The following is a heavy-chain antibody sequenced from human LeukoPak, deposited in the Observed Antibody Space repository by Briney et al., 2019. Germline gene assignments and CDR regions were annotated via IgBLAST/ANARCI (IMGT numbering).Heavy chain of an antibody. V-gene: IGHV3-23*01. J-gene: IGHJ4*02. CDR3: ARDLSGSYMSDY. Sequence: PGGSLRLSCAASGITLNSYAMSWVRQAPGKGLEWVSTISGGSTYYADSVKGRFTISRDNSKNTLYLQMNSLTDEDTAVYYCARDLSGSYMSDYWGQGTLVTVSS. CDR1: GITLNSYA. CDR2: ISGGST. D-gene: IGHD3-10*01.